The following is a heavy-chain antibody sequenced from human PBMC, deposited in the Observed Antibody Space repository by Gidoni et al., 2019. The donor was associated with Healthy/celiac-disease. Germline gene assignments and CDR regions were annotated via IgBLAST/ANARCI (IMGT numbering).Heavy chain of an antibody. V-gene: IGHV1-18*01. CDR3: ARGYNDILTGYHSGFDY. CDR2: ISAYNGNT. J-gene: IGHJ4*02. Sequence: QVQLVQSGAEVKKPGDSVKVSCKASGYTFTSYGISWVRQAPGQGLEWMGWISAYNGNTNYAQKLQGRVTMTTDTSTSTAYMELRSLRSDDTAVYYCARGYNDILTGYHSGFDYWGQGTLVTVSS. CDR1: GYTFTSYG. D-gene: IGHD3-9*01.